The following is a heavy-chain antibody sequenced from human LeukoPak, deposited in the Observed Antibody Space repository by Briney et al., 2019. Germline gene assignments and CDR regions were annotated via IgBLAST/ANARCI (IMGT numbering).Heavy chain of an antibody. Sequence: QPGRSLRLSCAASGFTFSSYGMHWVRQAPGKGLEWVAVIWYDGSNKYYADSVKGRFTISRDNSKNTLYLQMNSLRAEDTAVYYCARDWEGYCSSTSCYGIYYWGQGTLVTASS. CDR3: ARDWEGYCSSTSCYGIYY. V-gene: IGHV3-33*01. CDR1: GFTFSSYG. D-gene: IGHD2-2*01. J-gene: IGHJ4*02. CDR2: IWYDGSNK.